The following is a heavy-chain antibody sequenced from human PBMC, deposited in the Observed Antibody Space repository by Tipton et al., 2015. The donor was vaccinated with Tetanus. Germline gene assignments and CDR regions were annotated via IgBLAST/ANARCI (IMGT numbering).Heavy chain of an antibody. CDR2: VYYNGNT. V-gene: IGHV4-59*01. D-gene: IGHD2-2*01. Sequence: TLSLTCTVSGGSIRGSYWNWIRQPPGKGLEWIGYVYYNGNTHYNPALKSRVTISVDTSKNQFSLKLSSVTAADTAIYYCAREVPAAGHFDSWGQGTLVTVSS. J-gene: IGHJ4*02. CDR3: AREVPAAGHFDS. CDR1: GGSIRGSY.